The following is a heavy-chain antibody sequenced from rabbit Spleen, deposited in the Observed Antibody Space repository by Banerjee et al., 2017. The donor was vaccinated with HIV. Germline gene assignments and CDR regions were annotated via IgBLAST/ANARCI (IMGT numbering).Heavy chain of an antibody. CDR2: IYGGSTDRT. J-gene: IGHJ4*01. CDR3: ARDSATYGVSSDNSNL. V-gene: IGHV1S45*01. D-gene: IGHD1-1*01. Sequence: QEQLKESGGGLVQPGESLKLSCKASGFTLSSYCMNWVRQAPGKGLEWIGCIYGGSTDRTYYASWAKGRFTISKTSSTTVTLQMTSLTAADTATYFCARDSATYGVSSDNSNLWGPGTLVTVS. CDR1: GFTLSSYC.